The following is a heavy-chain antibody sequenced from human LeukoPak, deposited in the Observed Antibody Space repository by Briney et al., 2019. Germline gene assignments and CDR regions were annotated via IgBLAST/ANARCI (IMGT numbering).Heavy chain of an antibody. V-gene: IGHV3-30-3*01. Sequence: GGSLRLSCAASGFTFSSHAMHWVRQAPGKGLEWVAVITYDGTNKYYADSVKGRFTISRDISKNTLYLQMNSLRAQDTAVYYCARDFVDIVATISFYFDYWGQGTLVTVSS. CDR1: GFTFSSHA. CDR3: ARDFVDIVATISFYFDY. D-gene: IGHD5-12*01. CDR2: ITYDGTNK. J-gene: IGHJ4*02.